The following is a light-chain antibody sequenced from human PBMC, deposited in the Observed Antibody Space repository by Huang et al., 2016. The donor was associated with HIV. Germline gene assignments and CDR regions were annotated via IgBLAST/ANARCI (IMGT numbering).Light chain of an antibody. CDR3: QQYANLHYT. J-gene: IGKJ2*01. V-gene: IGKV1-33*01. CDR2: DAS. CDR1: QDINTY. Sequence: DIQMTQTPSSLSASVGDRVTITCQASQDINTYLNWYQQKPGKAPKLLIDDASNLETGGPSRFSGSGSGTDFTFTISSLQPEDIATYYCQQYANLHYTFGQGTKLEI.